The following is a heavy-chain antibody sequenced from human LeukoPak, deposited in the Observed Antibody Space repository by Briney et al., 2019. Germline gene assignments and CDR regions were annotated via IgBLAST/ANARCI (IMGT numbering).Heavy chain of an antibody. CDR1: GGSISSGAYY. CDR3: ARHAEESFDAFNI. Sequence: SQTLSLTCTVSGGSISSGAYYWSWIRQPPGKGLEWIGYIYYSGRTYYKPSLRSRVTISVDRSRNQFSLKLTSVTAADTAGYYCARHAEESFDAFNIRGQGTMVTVSS. V-gene: IGHV4-30-4*01. CDR2: IYYSGRT. D-gene: IGHD1-26*01. J-gene: IGHJ3*02.